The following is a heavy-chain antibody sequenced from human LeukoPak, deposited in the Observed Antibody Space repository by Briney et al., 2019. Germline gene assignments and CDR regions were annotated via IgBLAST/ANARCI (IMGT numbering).Heavy chain of an antibody. Sequence: GSLRLSCAASGFTFTSYSMNWVRQAPGKGLEWVAYVSSASGTIYYADSVKGRFTISRDNSKNTLYLQMNSLRAEDTAVYYCAKERYYDSSGYRSNPNPLYWGQGTLVTVSS. V-gene: IGHV3-48*01. CDR2: VSSASGTI. J-gene: IGHJ4*02. CDR1: GFTFTSYS. D-gene: IGHD3-22*01. CDR3: AKERYYDSSGYRSNPNPLY.